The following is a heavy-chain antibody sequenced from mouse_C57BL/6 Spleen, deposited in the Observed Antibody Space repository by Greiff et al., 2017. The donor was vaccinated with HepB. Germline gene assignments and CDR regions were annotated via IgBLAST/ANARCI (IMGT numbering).Heavy chain of an antibody. J-gene: IGHJ3*01. CDR1: GFTFSDYY. CDR3: ARGGSYYDYPFAY. V-gene: IGHV5-16*01. D-gene: IGHD2-4*01. CDR2: INYDGSST. Sequence: EVKLMESEGGLVQPGSSMKLSCTASGFTFSDYYMAWVRQVPEKGLEWVANINYDGSSTYYLDSLKSRFIISRDNAKNILYLQMSSLKSEDTATYYCARGGSYYDYPFAYWGQGTLVTVSA.